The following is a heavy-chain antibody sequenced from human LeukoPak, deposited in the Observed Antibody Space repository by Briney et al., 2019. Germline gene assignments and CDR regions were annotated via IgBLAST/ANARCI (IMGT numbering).Heavy chain of an antibody. J-gene: IGHJ4*02. D-gene: IGHD2-2*01. CDR1: GFTFSDYS. Sequence: GGSLRLSCAASGFTFSDYSMNWVRQAPGKGLEWVSGINWNGGSTGYADSVKGRFTISRDNAKNSLYLQMNSLRAEDTALYYCARVQGYCSSTSCYFDYWGQGTLVTVSS. CDR2: INWNGGST. V-gene: IGHV3-20*04. CDR3: ARVQGYCSSTSCYFDY.